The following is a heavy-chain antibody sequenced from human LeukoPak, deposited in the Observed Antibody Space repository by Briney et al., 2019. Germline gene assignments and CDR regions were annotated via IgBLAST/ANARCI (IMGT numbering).Heavy chain of an antibody. Sequence: ASVKVSCKASGYTFTGYYMHWVRQAPGQGLEWMGWINPNSGGTNYAQKFQGRVTMTRDTSISTAYMELSRLRSDDTAVYYCARDRYYDSSVYDAFDIWGQGTMVTVSS. J-gene: IGHJ3*02. CDR3: ARDRYYDSSVYDAFDI. D-gene: IGHD3-22*01. V-gene: IGHV1-2*02. CDR2: INPNSGGT. CDR1: GYTFTGYY.